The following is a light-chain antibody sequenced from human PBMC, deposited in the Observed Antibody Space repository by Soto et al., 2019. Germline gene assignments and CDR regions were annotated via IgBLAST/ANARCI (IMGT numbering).Light chain of an antibody. Sequence: EIVLTQSPATLSLSPGERATLSCRASQSVANYLAWYQQRPGQAPRLLIYDASNRATGIPARFSGSGSGTDFTLTISRLEPEDFAVYYCQQYGSSTGTFGQGTKVDIK. CDR2: DAS. J-gene: IGKJ1*01. CDR3: QQYGSSTGT. V-gene: IGKV3-11*01. CDR1: QSVANY.